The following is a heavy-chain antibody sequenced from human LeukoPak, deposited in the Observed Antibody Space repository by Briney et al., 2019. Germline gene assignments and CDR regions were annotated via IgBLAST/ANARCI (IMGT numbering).Heavy chain of an antibody. CDR3: ATNGGGDSGYGNFDY. CDR1: GFTFSSYS. V-gene: IGHV3-21*04. Sequence: GGSLRLSCAASGFTFSSYSMNWVRQAPGKGLEWVSSISSSSSYIYYADSVKGRFTISRDNAKNSLYLQMNRLRAEDTALYYCATNGGGDSGYGNFDYWGQGTLVTVSS. D-gene: IGHD5-12*01. CDR2: ISSSSSYI. J-gene: IGHJ4*02.